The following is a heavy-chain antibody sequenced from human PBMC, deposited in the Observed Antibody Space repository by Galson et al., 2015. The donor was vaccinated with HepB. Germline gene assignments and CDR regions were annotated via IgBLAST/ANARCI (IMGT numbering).Heavy chain of an antibody. J-gene: IGHJ6*03. CDR3: ARGIAARPTFYMDV. CDR2: ISTSGSTI. Sequence: SLRLSCAASGFTFSDYYMSWIRQAPGKGLEWVSYISTSGSTIYYADSVKGRFTISRDNAKNSLYLQMNSLRAEDTAVYYCARGIAARPTFYMDVWGKGTTVSVSS. D-gene: IGHD6-6*01. CDR1: GFTFSDYY. V-gene: IGHV3-11*01.